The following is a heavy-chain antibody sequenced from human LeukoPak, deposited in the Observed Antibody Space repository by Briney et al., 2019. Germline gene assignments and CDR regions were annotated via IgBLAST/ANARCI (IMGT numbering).Heavy chain of an antibody. Sequence: PGGSLRLSCAVSGFTFSSYAMSWVRQAPGRGLEWVSGISGSGASTYYADSVKGRFTISRDNSKNTLYLQMNSLRAEDTAVYYCARDSDYGETFDYGGQGTLVTVSS. D-gene: IGHD4-17*01. J-gene: IGHJ4*02. CDR3: ARDSDYGETFDY. CDR1: GFTFSSYA. CDR2: ISGSGAST. V-gene: IGHV3-23*01.